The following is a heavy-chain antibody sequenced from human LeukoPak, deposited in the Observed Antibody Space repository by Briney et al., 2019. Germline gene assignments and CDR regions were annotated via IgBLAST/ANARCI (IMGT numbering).Heavy chain of an antibody. CDR3: ARDLGYYGSGSPYDY. J-gene: IGHJ4*02. Sequence: KTGGSLRLSCAASGFTFSSYSMNCVRQAPGKGLEWVSSISRSSSYIYYADSVKGRFTISRENAKNSLYLQMNSLRAEDMAVYYCARDLGYYGSGSPYDYWGQGTLVTVSS. CDR1: GFTFSSYS. CDR2: ISRSSSYI. D-gene: IGHD3-10*01. V-gene: IGHV3-21*01.